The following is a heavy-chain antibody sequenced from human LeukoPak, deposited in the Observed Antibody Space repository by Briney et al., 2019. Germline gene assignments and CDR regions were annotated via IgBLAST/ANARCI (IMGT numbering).Heavy chain of an antibody. CDR2: IIPILGIA. V-gene: IGHV1-69*04. CDR1: GGTFSSYA. J-gene: IGHJ3*02. D-gene: IGHD6-19*01. CDR3: ARQRGRQWLAVDAFDI. Sequence: GASVKVSCKASGGTFSSYAISWVRQAPGQGLEWMGRIIPILGIANYAQKFQGRVTITADKSTSTAYMELSSLRSEDTAVYYCARQRGRQWLAVDAFDIWGQGTMVTVSS.